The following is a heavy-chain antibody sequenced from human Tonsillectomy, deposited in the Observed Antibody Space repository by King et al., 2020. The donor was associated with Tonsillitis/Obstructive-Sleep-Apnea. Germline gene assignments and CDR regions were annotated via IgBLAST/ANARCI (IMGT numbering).Heavy chain of an antibody. V-gene: IGHV3-23*04. CDR2: ISASGGGT. D-gene: IGHD3-16*02. CDR1: GFTFSSYA. J-gene: IGHJ4*02. CDR3: AKEGLMISLGGVIAQAFDY. Sequence: VQLVESGGGLVQPGGSLRLSCAASGFTFSSYAMSWVRQAPGKGLEWVSSISASGGGTFHADSVKGRFTISRDNSKNTLYLQMNGLRAEDTAVYYCAKEGLMISLGGVIAQAFDYWGQGTLVTVSS.